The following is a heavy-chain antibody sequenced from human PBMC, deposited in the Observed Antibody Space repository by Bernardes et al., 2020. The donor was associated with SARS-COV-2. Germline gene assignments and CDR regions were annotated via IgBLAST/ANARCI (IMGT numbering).Heavy chain of an antibody. J-gene: IGHJ4*02. CDR1: GFIFSSYW. CDR3: ARGSGNYYFDY. D-gene: IGHD1-26*01. CDR2: INGDGRTL. Sequence: GGSLRLSCEASGFIFSSYWTHWIRQVPGKGLVWVSRINGDGRTLNYADSVKGRFTISRDNARNRLYLQMTGLRAEDTAIYYCARGSGNYYFDYWGQGALVSVSS. V-gene: IGHV3-74*01.